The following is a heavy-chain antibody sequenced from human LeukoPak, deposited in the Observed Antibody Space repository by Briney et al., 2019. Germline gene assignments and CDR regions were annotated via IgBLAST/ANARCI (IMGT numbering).Heavy chain of an antibody. Sequence: ASVKVSCKASGYTFTSYYMHWVRQAPGQGLEWMGIINPSGGSTSYAQKFQGRVTMTRDTSTSTVYMELSSLRSEDTAVYYCARDLAYCGGDCYPLGFDIWGQGQWSPSLQ. D-gene: IGHD2-21*02. CDR3: ARDLAYCGGDCYPLGFDI. CDR1: GYTFTSYY. V-gene: IGHV1-46*01. J-gene: IGHJ3*02. CDR2: INPSGGST.